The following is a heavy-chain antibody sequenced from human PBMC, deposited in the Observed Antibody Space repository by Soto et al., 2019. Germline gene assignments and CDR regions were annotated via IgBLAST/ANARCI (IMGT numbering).Heavy chain of an antibody. D-gene: IGHD3-3*01. CDR1: VGSISGGGYY. CDR2: IHYNGTT. Sequence: SETLSLTCTFSVGSISGGGYYCSWIRQFPWRGLEWIGYIHYNGTTHYSPSLKSRLAISVDTSKNQFSLRLTSVTAADTAMYFCARRDGTVTTLFGSDRYNYFESWGQGSLVLVS. V-gene: IGHV4-31*03. J-gene: IGHJ5*01. CDR3: ARRDGTVTTLFGSDRYNYFES.